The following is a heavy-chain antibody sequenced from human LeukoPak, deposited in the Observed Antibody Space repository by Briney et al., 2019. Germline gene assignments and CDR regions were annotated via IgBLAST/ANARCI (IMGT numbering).Heavy chain of an antibody. Sequence: PGGSLRLSCAASGFTFSSFGMHWVRQAPCKGLEWVAVIWYDGTKKYYAGSVKGRFTIARDNSKNTLYLQMNSLRAEDTAVYYCASPARAADGQADLDYWGQGTLVTVSS. CDR2: IWYDGTKK. CDR3: ASPARAADGQADLDY. V-gene: IGHV3-33*08. D-gene: IGHD6-13*01. J-gene: IGHJ4*02. CDR1: GFTFSSFG.